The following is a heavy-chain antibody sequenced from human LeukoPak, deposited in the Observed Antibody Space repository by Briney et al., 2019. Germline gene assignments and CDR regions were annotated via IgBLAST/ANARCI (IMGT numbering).Heavy chain of an antibody. J-gene: IGHJ5*02. CDR2: IGTAGDT. Sequence: GGSLRLSCAASGFTFSSFAMTWVRQATGKGLEWVSAIGTAGDTYYPGSVKGRFTISRENAKNSLYLQMNSLRAGDTAVYYCARSVGGLFDPWGQGTLVTVSS. V-gene: IGHV3-13*01. CDR3: ARSVGGLFDP. D-gene: IGHD3-10*01. CDR1: GFTFSSFA.